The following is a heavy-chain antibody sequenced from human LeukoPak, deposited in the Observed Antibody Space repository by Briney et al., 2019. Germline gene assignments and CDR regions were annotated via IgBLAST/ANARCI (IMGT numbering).Heavy chain of an antibody. V-gene: IGHV1-18*01. CDR2: ISAYNGKT. J-gene: IGHJ4*02. CDR1: GFSFSSYG. CDR3: ARGGALTSFDS. Sequence: GASVRVSCKASGFSFSSYGFSWVRQAPGQGLEWMGWISAYNGKTNHAQKFQGRVTMTTDTSTTTVYMDLRSLRSDDTAVYFCARGGALTSFDSWGQGTLITVSS. D-gene: IGHD1-26*01.